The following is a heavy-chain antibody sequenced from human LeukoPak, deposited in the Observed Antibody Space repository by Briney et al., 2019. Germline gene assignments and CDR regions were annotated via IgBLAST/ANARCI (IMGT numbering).Heavy chain of an antibody. CDR1: GFTFSSYG. CDR2: ISYDGSNK. Sequence: GGSLRLSCAASGFTFSSYGMHWVRQAPGKGLEWVAVISYDGSNKYYADSVKGRFTISRDNSKNTLYLQMNSLRAEDTAVYYCAKDWRLRLGELSFRLGYWGQGTLVTVSS. J-gene: IGHJ4*02. CDR3: AKDWRLRLGELSFRLGY. D-gene: IGHD3-16*02. V-gene: IGHV3-30*18.